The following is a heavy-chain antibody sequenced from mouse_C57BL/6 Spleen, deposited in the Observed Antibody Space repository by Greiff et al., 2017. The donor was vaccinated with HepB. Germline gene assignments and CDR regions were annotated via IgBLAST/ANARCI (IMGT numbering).Heavy chain of an antibody. CDR1: GFTFSSYA. CDR3: AREGNFDY. Sequence: DVHLVESGGGLVKPGGSLKLSCAASGFTFSSYAMSWVRQTPEKRLEWVATISDGGSYTYYPDNVKGRFTISRDNAKHNLYLQMSHLKSEDTAMYYCAREGNFDYWGQGTTLTVSS. CDR2: ISDGGSYT. J-gene: IGHJ2*01. V-gene: IGHV5-4*01.